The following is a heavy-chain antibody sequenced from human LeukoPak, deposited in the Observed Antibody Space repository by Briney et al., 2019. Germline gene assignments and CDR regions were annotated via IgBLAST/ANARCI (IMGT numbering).Heavy chain of an antibody. J-gene: IGHJ6*02. CDR2: IASDGSST. CDR1: GFTFSSYW. D-gene: IGHD1/OR15-1a*01. Sequence: GGSLRLSCAASGFTFSSYWMNWVRQAPGKGLVWVSRIASDGSSTTYADSVKGRFTISRDNSKNTLYLQMNSLRAEDTAVYYCANRGVPYGMDVWGQGTTVTVSS. CDR3: ANRGVPYGMDV. V-gene: IGHV3-74*01.